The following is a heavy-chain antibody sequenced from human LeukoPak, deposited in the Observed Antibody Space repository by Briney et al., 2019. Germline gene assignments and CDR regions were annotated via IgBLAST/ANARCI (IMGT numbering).Heavy chain of an antibody. Sequence: PGGSLRLSCAASRFTFSSYSMNWVRQAPGKGLEWVSSISSSSSYIYYADSVKGRFTISRDNAKNSLYLQMNSLRAEDTAVYYCARDCSSTSCYDYWGQGTLVTVSS. CDR2: ISSSSSYI. CDR3: ARDCSSTSCYDY. D-gene: IGHD2-2*01. J-gene: IGHJ4*02. CDR1: RFTFSSYS. V-gene: IGHV3-21*01.